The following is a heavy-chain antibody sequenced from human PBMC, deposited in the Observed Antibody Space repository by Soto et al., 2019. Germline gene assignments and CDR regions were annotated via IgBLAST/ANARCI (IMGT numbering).Heavy chain of an antibody. CDR3: SAMVRGGTFA. CDR1: GFTFSNAW. V-gene: IGHV3-15*01. J-gene: IGHJ4*02. Sequence: EVQLVESGGGLVKPGGSLRLSCAASGFTFSNAWMSWVRQAPGKGLEWVGRIKSKTDGGTTDYAAPVKGRFTISRDDSKNTLYLQMISLKTEDTAGYYCSAMVRGGTFAWGQGTLVTVSS. D-gene: IGHD3-10*01. CDR2: IKSKTDGGTT.